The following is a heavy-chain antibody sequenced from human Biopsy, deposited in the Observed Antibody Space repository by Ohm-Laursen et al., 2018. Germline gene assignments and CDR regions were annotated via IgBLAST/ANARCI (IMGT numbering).Heavy chain of an antibody. CDR1: GFNLSAFA. D-gene: IGHD5-12*01. CDR3: TRSAGYGYDY. CDR2: IKKKSNNDAT. J-gene: IGHJ4*02. V-gene: IGHV3-73*01. Sequence: SLRLSCAASGFNLSAFALHWVRQASGRGLEWVGRIKKKSNNDATAYAESMKGRFSIFRDDSKSTSFLQMNSLKIEDTAVYFCTRSAGYGYDYWSQGIPVTVSS.